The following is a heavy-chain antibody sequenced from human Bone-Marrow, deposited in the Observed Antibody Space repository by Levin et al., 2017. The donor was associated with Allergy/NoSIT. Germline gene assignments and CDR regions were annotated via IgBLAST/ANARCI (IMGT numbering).Heavy chain of an antibody. D-gene: IGHD1-26*01. CDR1: GDGVSTNSAT. J-gene: IGHJ5*02. CDR2: TYYRSKWFH. V-gene: IGHV6-1*01. CDR3: ARGAQVGIENWFDT. Sequence: SQTLSLTCAILGDGVSTNSATWNWIRQSPSRGLEWLGRTYYRSKWFHDYAQFVRGRLTIDPDTSKNHFYLHLNSLTPEDMAVYFCARGAQVGIENWFDTWGQGTPVTVSS.